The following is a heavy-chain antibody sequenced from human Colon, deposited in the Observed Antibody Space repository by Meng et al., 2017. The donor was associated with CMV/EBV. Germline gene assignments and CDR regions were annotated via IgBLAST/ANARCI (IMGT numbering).Heavy chain of an antibody. V-gene: IGHV3-53*01. CDR1: PFNVVNTY. Sequence: GESQKISCAGSPFNVVNTYMSWVRQAPGKGLEWVALIYSGGPMHYADSVKGRFTISRDNSKNILYLQMNSLRADDTAVYYCARGSGPLFPGAFDIWGQGTMVTVSS. CDR3: ARGSGPLFPGAFDI. D-gene: IGHD3-10*02. CDR2: IYSGGPM. J-gene: IGHJ3*02.